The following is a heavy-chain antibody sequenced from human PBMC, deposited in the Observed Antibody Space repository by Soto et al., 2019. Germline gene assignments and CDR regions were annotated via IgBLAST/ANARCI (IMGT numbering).Heavy chain of an antibody. Sequence: VGSLRLSCAAAGFTFSSNDMNWVRQAPGKGLEWVSYISSSSSPIYYADSVKGRFTISRDNAKNSLYLQMNSLRAEDTAVYYCARGDGSGSYYNPEGYHYFDYWGQGTLVTVSS. CDR1: GFTFSSND. J-gene: IGHJ4*02. V-gene: IGHV3-21*05. CDR2: ISSSSSPI. D-gene: IGHD3-10*01. CDR3: ARGDGSGSYYNPEGYHYFDY.